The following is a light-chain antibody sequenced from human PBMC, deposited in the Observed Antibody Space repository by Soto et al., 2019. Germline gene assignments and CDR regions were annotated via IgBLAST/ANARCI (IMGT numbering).Light chain of an antibody. Sequence: DIQMTQSPSTLSASLGDRVTITCRASQSISSWLAWYQQKPGKAPKLLIYKASSLESGVPSRFSGSGSGTEFTLTISSLQPDDFATYYCQQYNSYSPTWTFGQGTKVDIK. J-gene: IGKJ1*01. CDR2: KAS. V-gene: IGKV1-5*03. CDR3: QQYNSYSPTWT. CDR1: QSISSW.